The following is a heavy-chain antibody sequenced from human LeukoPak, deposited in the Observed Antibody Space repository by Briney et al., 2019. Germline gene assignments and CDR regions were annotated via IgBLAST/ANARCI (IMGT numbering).Heavy chain of an antibody. J-gene: IGHJ6*02. Sequence: ASVKVSCKASGGTFSSYAISWVRQAPGQGLEWMGGIIPIFGTANYAQKFQGRVTITADESTSTAYMELSSLRSEDTAVYYCARNLRFLEWLDRGYYYGMDVWGQGTTVTVSS. V-gene: IGHV1-69*13. CDR3: ARNLRFLEWLDRGYYYGMDV. CDR1: GGTFSSYA. D-gene: IGHD3-3*01. CDR2: IIPIFGTA.